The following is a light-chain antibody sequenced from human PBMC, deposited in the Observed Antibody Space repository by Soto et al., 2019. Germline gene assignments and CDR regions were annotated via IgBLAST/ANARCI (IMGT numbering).Light chain of an antibody. CDR1: QSVSSSY. Sequence: ENVLTQSPGTLSLSPGERATLSCRASQSVSSSYLAWYQQKSGQAPRLLIFGASKRATGIPDRFSGSGSGRDFTLTISGLEPEDFAVYYCQQYGSSPLISFGQGTRLEIK. J-gene: IGKJ5*01. CDR3: QQYGSSPLIS. V-gene: IGKV3-20*01. CDR2: GAS.